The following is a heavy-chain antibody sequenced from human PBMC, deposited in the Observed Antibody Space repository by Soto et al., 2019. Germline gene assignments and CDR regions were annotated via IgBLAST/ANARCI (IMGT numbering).Heavy chain of an antibody. Sequence: QVQLVESGGGVVQPGRSLRLSCAASGFTFSSYGMHWVRQAPGKGLEWVAVIWYDGSNKYYADSVKGRFTISRDNSKNTLYLQMNSLRAEDTAVYYCARESYGDYDRRFDPWGQGTLVTVSS. D-gene: IGHD4-17*01. CDR1: GFTFSSYG. CDR3: ARESYGDYDRRFDP. CDR2: IWYDGSNK. V-gene: IGHV3-33*01. J-gene: IGHJ5*02.